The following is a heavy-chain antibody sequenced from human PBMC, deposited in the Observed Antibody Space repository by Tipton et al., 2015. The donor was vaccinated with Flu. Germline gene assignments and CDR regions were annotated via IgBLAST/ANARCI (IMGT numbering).Heavy chain of an antibody. V-gene: IGHV5-51*03. CDR3: ARGHKDIFTGYSGVGAFDF. J-gene: IGHJ3*01. CDR2: IYPGDSDS. Sequence: QLVQSGPEVKKPGESLKISCKGSGYTFTTYWIGWVRQMPGKGLEWMGIIYPGDSDSRYSPSFQGQVTISADKSVSTAYLQWSSLKASDSAMYYCARGHKDIFTGYSGVGAFDFWGHGTMVTVSS. D-gene: IGHD3-9*01. CDR1: GYTFTTYW.